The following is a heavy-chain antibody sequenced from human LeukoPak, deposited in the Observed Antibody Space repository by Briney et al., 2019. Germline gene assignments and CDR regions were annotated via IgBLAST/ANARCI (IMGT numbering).Heavy chain of an antibody. J-gene: IGHJ4*02. CDR1: GFTVSSKY. CDR2: IYTGGGR. CDR3: ARGIDY. V-gene: IGHV3-53*01. Sequence: PGGSLRLSCAASGFTVSSKYMNWVRQAPGKELKWVSVIYTGGGRYYADSVRGRFTISRDTSKNMVFLQMNSLRVEDTAVYYCARGIDYWGRGTLVTVSS.